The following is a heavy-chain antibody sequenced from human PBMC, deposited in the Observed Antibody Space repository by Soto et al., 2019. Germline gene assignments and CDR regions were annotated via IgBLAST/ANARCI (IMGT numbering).Heavy chain of an antibody. J-gene: IGHJ5*02. CDR1: GGSISSSSYY. D-gene: IGHD6-19*01. V-gene: IGHV4-39*01. CDR3: ARLRDSSGCHGCWFDP. Sequence: SATLSLTCAVSGGSISSSSYYWGWIRQPPGKGLEWIGSIYYSGGTYYNPSLKSRVTISVDTSKNQFSLKLSSVTAADTAVYYCARLRDSSGCHGCWFDPWGQGTLVTVSS. CDR2: IYYSGGT.